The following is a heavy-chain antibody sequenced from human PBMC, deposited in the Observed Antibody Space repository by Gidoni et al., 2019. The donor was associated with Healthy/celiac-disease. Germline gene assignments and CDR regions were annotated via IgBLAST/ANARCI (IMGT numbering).Heavy chain of an antibody. Sequence: QLQLQESGPGLVKPSETLSLTCTVSGGSISSSSYYWGWFRQPPGKGLEWIGSIYYSGSTYYNPSLKSRVTISVDTSKNQFSLKLSSVTAADTAVYYCARQSYNWNDENAFDIWGQGTMVTVSS. CDR1: GGSISSSSYY. V-gene: IGHV4-39*01. J-gene: IGHJ3*02. CDR3: ARQSYNWNDENAFDI. CDR2: IYYSGST. D-gene: IGHD1-1*01.